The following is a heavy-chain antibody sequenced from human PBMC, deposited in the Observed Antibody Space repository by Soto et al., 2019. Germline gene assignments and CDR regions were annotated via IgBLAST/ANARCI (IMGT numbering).Heavy chain of an antibody. V-gene: IGHV4-30-2*06. CDR3: ARAPPGPSPRWDV. CDR2: IYYTGAT. D-gene: IGHD3-10*01. Sequence: QVQLQESGPGLVKPSQTVSLTCAVSGASMSSGGHSWSWIRQSPGRGLEWIGYIYYTGATYYNPSLKSRVSLSIDRSNNQFSLHFNSVTASDPAVYYCARAPPGPSPRWDVWGQGTTVTVSS. J-gene: IGHJ6*02. CDR1: GASMSSGGHS.